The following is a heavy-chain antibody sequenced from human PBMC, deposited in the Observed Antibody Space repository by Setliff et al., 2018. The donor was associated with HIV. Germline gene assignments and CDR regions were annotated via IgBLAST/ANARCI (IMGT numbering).Heavy chain of an antibody. V-gene: IGHV3-23*01. Sequence: VGSLRLSCGASGFTFSSFAMNWVRHAPGKGLEWVSAVSGSGTATEYADSVKGRFTISRDNSKNALYLEMNNLRAEDTAIYYCAKGLDYLDSSGYSYFRLWGQGTQVTVSS. D-gene: IGHD3-22*01. CDR2: VSGSGTAT. J-gene: IGHJ4*02. CDR3: AKGLDYLDSSGYSYFRL. CDR1: GFTFSSFA.